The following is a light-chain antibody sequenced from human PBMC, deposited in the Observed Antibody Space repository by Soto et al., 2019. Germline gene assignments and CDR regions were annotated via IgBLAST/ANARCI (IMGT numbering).Light chain of an antibody. V-gene: IGLV2-8*01. J-gene: IGLJ2*01. CDR1: SSDVGGYNY. CDR3: SSYAGSNTS. CDR2: EVS. Sequence: QSVLTQPPSASGSPGQSVTISCTGTSSDVGGYNYVSWYQQHPGKAPKLMIYEVSKRPSGVPDRFSGSKSGNTASLTVSGLQAKDEADYYCSSYAGSNTSFGGGTKLTVL.